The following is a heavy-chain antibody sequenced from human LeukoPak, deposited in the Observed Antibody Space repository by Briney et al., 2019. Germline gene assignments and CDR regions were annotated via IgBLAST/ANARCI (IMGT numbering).Heavy chain of an antibody. CDR3: ARGDPGFDP. V-gene: IGHV3-48*04. Sequence: GGSLRLSCAASAFTFSSYSMNWVRQAPGKGLEWVSYISSSSSTIYYADSVKGRFTISRDNAKNSLYLQMNSLRAEDTAAYYCARGDPGFDPWGQGTLVTVSS. CDR2: ISSSSSTI. J-gene: IGHJ5*02. CDR1: AFTFSSYS.